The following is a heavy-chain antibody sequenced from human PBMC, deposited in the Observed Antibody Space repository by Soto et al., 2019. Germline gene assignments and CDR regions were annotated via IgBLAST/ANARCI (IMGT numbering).Heavy chain of an antibody. CDR2: IIPIFDIT. CDR3: ARPDEGGYSSNHHYFYALDV. J-gene: IGHJ6*01. CDR1: GGTFRSYS. V-gene: IGHV1-69*01. D-gene: IGHD3-22*01. Sequence: QVQLVQSGAEVKKPGSSVKVSCKASGGTFRSYSISWERQAPGQGLEWMGGIIPIFDITNYAQKFQGRVTITADESTSTAYMELSSLGSDDTAVYYCARPDEGGYSSNHHYFYALDVWGQGTTVIVTS.